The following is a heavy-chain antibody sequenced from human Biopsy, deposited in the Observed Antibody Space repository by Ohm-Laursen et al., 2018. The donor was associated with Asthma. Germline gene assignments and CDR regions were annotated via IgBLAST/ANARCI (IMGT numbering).Heavy chain of an antibody. CDR2: ISPDGRSA. J-gene: IGHJ3*02. V-gene: IGHV3-23*01. D-gene: IGHD4-23*01. Sequence: SLRLSCAASGFTFGGYAMSWARQAPGKGLEWVSTISPDGRSAHGPDSFQGRFTISRDNSKNTLSLQMNSLRAEDTAVYYCARAYGGSFFSGSFDIWGQGTMVTVSS. CDR3: ARAYGGSFFSGSFDI. CDR1: GFTFGGYA.